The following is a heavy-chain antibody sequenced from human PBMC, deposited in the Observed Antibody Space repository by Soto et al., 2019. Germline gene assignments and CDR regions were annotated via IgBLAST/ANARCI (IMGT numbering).Heavy chain of an antibody. CDR1: GGSISSYY. D-gene: IGHD1-26*01. Sequence: SETLSLTCTVSGGSISSYYWSWIRQPPGKGLEWIGYIYYSGSTNYNPSLKSRVTISVDTSKNQFSLKLSSVTAADTAVYYCARVRSWLFDYWGQGTLVTVSS. CDR2: IYYSGST. CDR3: ARVRSWLFDY. J-gene: IGHJ4*02. V-gene: IGHV4-59*01.